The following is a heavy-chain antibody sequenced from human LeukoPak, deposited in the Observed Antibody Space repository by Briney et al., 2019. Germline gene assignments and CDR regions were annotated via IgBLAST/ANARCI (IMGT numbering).Heavy chain of an antibody. CDR1: GITFTSHW. J-gene: IGHJ3*01. CDR3: ARDQDYHISDSWYDAFDV. V-gene: IGHV3-7*01. CDR2: IKHDGSLR. D-gene: IGHD3-22*01. Sequence: GGSLRLSCEASGITFTSHWMTWVRQAPGRGLEWVANIKHDGSLRSYLDSVKGRFTISRDNAKHSLYLQMNSLRAEDTAVYYCARDQDYHISDSWYDAFDVWGRGQWSPSLQ.